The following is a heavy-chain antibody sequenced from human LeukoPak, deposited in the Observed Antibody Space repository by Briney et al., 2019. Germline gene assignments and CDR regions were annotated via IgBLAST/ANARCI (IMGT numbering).Heavy chain of an antibody. CDR3: ARDHEGGYYYGMDV. CDR2: ISSSSIYI. V-gene: IGHV3-21*01. D-gene: IGHD2-15*01. J-gene: IGHJ6*02. Sequence: GGSLRLSCAASGFTFSRYSMNWVRQAPGKGLEWVSSISSSSIYIYYADSVKGRFTISRDNAKNSLYLQMNSLRAEDTAVYYCARDHEGGYYYGMDVWGQGTTVTVSS. CDR1: GFTFSRYS.